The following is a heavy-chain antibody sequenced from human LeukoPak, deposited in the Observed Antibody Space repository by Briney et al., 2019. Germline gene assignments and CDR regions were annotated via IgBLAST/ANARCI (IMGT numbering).Heavy chain of an antibody. CDR1: GGTFSSYA. Sequence: SVKVSCKASGGTFSSYAISWVRQAPGQGLEWMGGIIPIFGTANYAQKFQGRVTITADESTSKAYMELSSLRSEDTSVYYCSISEPPLYYFDYWGQGTLVTVSS. J-gene: IGHJ4*02. V-gene: IGHV1-69*13. CDR3: SISEPPLYYFDY. CDR2: IIPIFGTA. D-gene: IGHD1-26*01.